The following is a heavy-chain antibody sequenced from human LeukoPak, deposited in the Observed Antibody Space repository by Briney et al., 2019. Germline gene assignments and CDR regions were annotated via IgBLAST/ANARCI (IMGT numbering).Heavy chain of an antibody. V-gene: IGHV4-59*10. CDR1: GGSFSGYY. CDR3: ARDGRITIFGVVHDAFDI. D-gene: IGHD3-3*01. Sequence: SETLSLTCAVYGGSFSGYYWSWVRQPAGKGLEWIGRIYTSGSTNYNPSLKSRVTMSVDTSKNQFSLKLSSVTAADTAVYYCARDGRITIFGVVHDAFDIWGQGTMVTVSS. CDR2: IYTSGST. J-gene: IGHJ3*02.